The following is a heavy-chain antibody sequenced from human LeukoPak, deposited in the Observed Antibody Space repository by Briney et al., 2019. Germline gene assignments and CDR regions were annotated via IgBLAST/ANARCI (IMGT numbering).Heavy chain of an antibody. CDR2: IRNDGRNK. D-gene: IGHD4-17*01. J-gene: IGHJ4*02. CDR1: GFTFSSYW. CDR3: AKDLNYGDLLDY. Sequence: GGSLRLSCAASGFTFSSYWMYWVRQAPGKGLEWVAFIRNDGRNKYYTDSVKGRFTISRDNSKNTLYLQMNSLRAEDMAVYYCAKDLNYGDLLDYWGQGTLVTVSS. V-gene: IGHV3-30*02.